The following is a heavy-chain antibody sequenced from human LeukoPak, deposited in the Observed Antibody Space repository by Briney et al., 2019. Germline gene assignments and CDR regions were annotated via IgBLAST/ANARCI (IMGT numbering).Heavy chain of an antibody. CDR1: GGSISSSNYY. D-gene: IGHD2-2*01. CDR2: IYYSGST. CDR3: ARIRLPPGYCSTTSCYGAFDY. J-gene: IGHJ4*02. Sequence: PSETLSLTCTVSGGSISSSNYYWGWIRQPPGKGLEWNGNIYYSGSTYYNPSLKSRVTISVDTSKNQFSLKLSSVTAADTAVYYCARIRLPPGYCSTTSCYGAFDYWGQGTLVTVSS. V-gene: IGHV4-39*01.